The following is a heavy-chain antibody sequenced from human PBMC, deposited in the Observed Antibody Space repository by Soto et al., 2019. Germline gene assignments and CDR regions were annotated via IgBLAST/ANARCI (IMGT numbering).Heavy chain of an antibody. D-gene: IGHD2-2*01. J-gene: IGHJ5*02. Sequence: QVQLQESGPGLVMPSETLSLTCTVSGGSISSYYWSWIRQPPGKGLEWIGYIYYSGSTNYNPSLKSRVTISADTSKNQFSLKLSSVTAADTAVYYCARRWCSSTSCPKWWFDPWGQGTLVTVSS. CDR1: GGSISSYY. CDR2: IYYSGST. V-gene: IGHV4-59*08. CDR3: ARRWCSSTSCPKWWFDP.